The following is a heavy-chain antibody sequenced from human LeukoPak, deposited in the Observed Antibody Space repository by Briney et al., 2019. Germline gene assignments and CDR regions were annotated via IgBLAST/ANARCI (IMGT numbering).Heavy chain of an antibody. J-gene: IGHJ6*02. CDR3: ARLSMELGYYGMDV. CDR1: GYTFTSYG. V-gene: IGHV1-18*01. D-gene: IGHD3-3*02. Sequence: ASVKVSCKASGYTFTSYGISWVRQAPEQGLEWMGWISAYNGNTNYAQKLQGRVTMTTDTSTSTAYMELRSLRSDDTAVYYCARLSMELGYYGMDVWGQGTTVTVSS. CDR2: ISAYNGNT.